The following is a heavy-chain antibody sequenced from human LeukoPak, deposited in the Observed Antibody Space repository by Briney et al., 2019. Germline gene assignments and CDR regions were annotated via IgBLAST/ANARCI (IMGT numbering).Heavy chain of an antibody. CDR2: IYSGGST. J-gene: IGHJ6*02. CDR1: GFTVSSNY. CDR3: ASQGVYPMGLYYYGMDV. V-gene: IGHV3-66*04. Sequence: GGSLRLSCAASGFTVSSNYMSWVRQAPGKGLEWVSVIYSGGSTYYADSVKGRFTISRDNSKNTLYLQMNSLRAEDTAVYYCASQGVYPMGLYYYGMDVWGQGTTVTVSS. D-gene: IGHD5/OR15-5a*01.